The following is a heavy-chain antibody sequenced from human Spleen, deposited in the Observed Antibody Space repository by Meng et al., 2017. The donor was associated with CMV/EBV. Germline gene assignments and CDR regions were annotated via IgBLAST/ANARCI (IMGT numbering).Heavy chain of an antibody. V-gene: IGHV4-34*01. Sequence: SETLSLTCAVYGGSFSGYYWSWICQPPGKGLEWIGEINHSGSTNYNPSLKSRVTISVDTSKNQFSLKLSSVTAADTAVYYCARRRIQLWLGGYYFDYWGQGTLVTVSS. D-gene: IGHD5-18*01. J-gene: IGHJ4*02. CDR1: GGSFSGYY. CDR3: ARRRIQLWLGGYYFDY. CDR2: INHSGST.